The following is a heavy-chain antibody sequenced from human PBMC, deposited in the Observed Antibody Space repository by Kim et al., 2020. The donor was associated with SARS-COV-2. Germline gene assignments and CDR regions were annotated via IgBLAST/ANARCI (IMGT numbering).Heavy chain of an antibody. V-gene: IGHV4-34*01. Sequence: SETLSLTCAVYGGSFSGYYWSWIRQPPGKGLEWIGEINHSGRTNYNPSLKSRVTISVDTSKNQFSLKLTSVTAADTAVYYCARRLSNTSGWGSHYCDLWGQLSLVTVSS. J-gene: IGHJ4*02. CDR1: GGSFSGYY. CDR3: ARRLSNTSGWGSHYCDL. CDR2: INHSGRT. D-gene: IGHD3-10*01.